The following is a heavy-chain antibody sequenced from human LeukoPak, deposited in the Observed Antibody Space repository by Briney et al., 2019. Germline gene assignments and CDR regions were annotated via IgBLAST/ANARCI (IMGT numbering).Heavy chain of an antibody. D-gene: IGHD3-10*01. CDR1: GFTFGDHA. Sequence: TGGSLRLSCTASGFTFGDHAMSWVRQAPGKGLEWVAVIASDGSQIFYVGSVKGRFTISRDNSKNTLYLQMNSLRAEDTAVYFCARERQDTIVHTGAFDIWGQGTMVTVSS. J-gene: IGHJ3*02. CDR3: ARERQDTIVHTGAFDI. CDR2: IASDGSQI. V-gene: IGHV3-30-3*01.